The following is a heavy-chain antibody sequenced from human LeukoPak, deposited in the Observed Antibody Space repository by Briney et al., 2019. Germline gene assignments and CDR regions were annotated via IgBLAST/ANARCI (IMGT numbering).Heavy chain of an antibody. CDR1: GFTFDNYG. V-gene: IGHV3-20*04. J-gene: IGHJ4*02. CDR2: IHWNGGRT. D-gene: IGHD6-13*01. Sequence: PGGSLRLSCAASGFTFDNYGINWVRQAPGKGLEWVSRIHWNGGRTGYADSVKGRFTISRDNAKNSLYLQMNSLRVEDTALYYCAKGYSSSWYGYFDSWGQGTLVTVSS. CDR3: AKGYSSSWYGYFDS.